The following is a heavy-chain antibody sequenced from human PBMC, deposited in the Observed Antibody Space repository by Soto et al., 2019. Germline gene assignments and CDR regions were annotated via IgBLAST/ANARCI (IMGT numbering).Heavy chain of an antibody. CDR3: ARDDQSKLLPPYYYYGMDV. J-gene: IGHJ6*02. Sequence: PGGSLRLSCAASGFTFSSYAMHWVRQAPGKGLEWVAVISYDGSNKYYADSVKGRFTISRDNSKNTLYLQMNSLRAEDTAVYYCARDDQSKLLPPYYYYGMDVWGQGTTVTVSS. CDR1: GFTFSSYA. V-gene: IGHV3-30-3*01. D-gene: IGHD2-15*01. CDR2: ISYDGSNK.